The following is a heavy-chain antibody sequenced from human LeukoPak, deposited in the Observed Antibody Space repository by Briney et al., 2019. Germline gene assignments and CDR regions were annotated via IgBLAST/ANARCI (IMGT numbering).Heavy chain of an antibody. Sequence: GGSLRLSCAASGFTFSSYAMSWVRQAPGKGLEWVSAISASGGSTYYADSVKGRFTISRDNSKNTLYLQMNSLRAEDTAVYYSAKRPGRGIYFDYWGQGTLVTVSS. V-gene: IGHV3-23*01. CDR2: ISASGGST. J-gene: IGHJ4*02. CDR3: AKRPGRGIYFDY. CDR1: GFTFSSYA. D-gene: IGHD3-10*01.